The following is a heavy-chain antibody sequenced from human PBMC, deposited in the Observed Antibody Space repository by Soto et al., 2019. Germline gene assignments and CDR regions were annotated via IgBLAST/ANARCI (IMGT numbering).Heavy chain of an antibody. V-gene: IGHV3-30-3*01. D-gene: IGHD1-1*01. CDR3: ARDLEPLSYYDGMDV. Sequence: QVQLVESGGGVVQPGRSLRLSCAASGFTFSSYAMHWVRQAPGKGLEWVAVISYDGSIKYYADSVKGRFTISRDNSKNTLYLQMNSLRAEDTAVYYCARDLEPLSYYDGMDVWGQETTVIFSS. J-gene: IGHJ6*02. CDR1: GFTFSSYA. CDR2: ISYDGSIK.